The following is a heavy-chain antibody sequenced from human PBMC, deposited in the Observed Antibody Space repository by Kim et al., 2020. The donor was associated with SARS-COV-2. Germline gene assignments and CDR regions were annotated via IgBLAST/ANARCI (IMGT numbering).Heavy chain of an antibody. CDR2: TNPTTAAT. Sequence: ASVKVSCKASGYTFTGHYIHWVRQAPGQGLEWMGWTNPTTAATHYAPRFQGRVTMTRDPSITTAYMEINSLRSDDTAVYYCAIISSRTIDHWGQGTLLSVSSDVWGQGTTATVSS. J-gene: IGHJ6*02. CDR1: GYTFTGHY. V-gene: IGHV1-2*02. CDR3: AIISSRTIDHWGQGTLLSVSSDV. D-gene: IGHD2-15*01.